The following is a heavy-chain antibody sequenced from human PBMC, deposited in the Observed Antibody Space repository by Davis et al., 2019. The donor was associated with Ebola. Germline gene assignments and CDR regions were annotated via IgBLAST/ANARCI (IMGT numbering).Heavy chain of an antibody. Sequence: ASVKVSCKASGYTFTSYYMHWVRQAPGQGLEWMGLINPSDGSTSYAQKFQGRVTMTRDTSTSTVYMELSSLRSEDTAVYYCARDYRYCSGGSCYYYYYGMDVWGQGTTVTVSS. CDR2: INPSDGST. CDR1: GYTFTSYY. J-gene: IGHJ6*02. V-gene: IGHV1-46*01. D-gene: IGHD2-15*01. CDR3: ARDYRYCSGGSCYYYYYGMDV.